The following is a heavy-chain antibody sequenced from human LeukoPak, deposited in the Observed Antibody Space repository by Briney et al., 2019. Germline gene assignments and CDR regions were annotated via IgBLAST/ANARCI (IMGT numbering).Heavy chain of an antibody. CDR2: ISSSSSYT. D-gene: IGHD3-10*01. V-gene: IGHV3-11*05. CDR1: GLTFSDYY. CDR3: ARGHRGAPDNFDY. J-gene: IGHJ4*02. Sequence: GGSLRLSCAASGLTFSDYYMSWIRQAPGKGLEWVSYISSSSSYTNYADSVKGRFAISRDNAKNSLYLQMNSLRAEDTAVYYCARGHRGAPDNFDYWGQGTLVTVSS.